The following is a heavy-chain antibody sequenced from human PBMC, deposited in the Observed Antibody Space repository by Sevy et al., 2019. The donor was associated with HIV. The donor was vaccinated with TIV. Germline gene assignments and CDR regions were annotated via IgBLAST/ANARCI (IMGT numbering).Heavy chain of an antibody. CDR1: GYTFTSYY. J-gene: IGHJ6*02. D-gene: IGHD4-17*01. Sequence: ASVKVSCKASGYTFTSYYMHWVRQAPGQGLEWMGIINPSGGSTSYAQKFQGRVTMTRDTSTSTVYMELGSLRSEDTAVYYCAWTTVTTGYYYYYGMDVWGQGTTVTVSS. CDR3: AWTTVTTGYYYYYGMDV. V-gene: IGHV1-46*01. CDR2: INPSGGST.